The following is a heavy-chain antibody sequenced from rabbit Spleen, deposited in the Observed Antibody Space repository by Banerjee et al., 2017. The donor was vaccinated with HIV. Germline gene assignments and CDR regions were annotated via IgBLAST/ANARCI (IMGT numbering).Heavy chain of an antibody. Sequence: QSLEESGGGLVQPGGSLKLSCKASGFDFSSYGMSWVRQAPGKGLEWIACINAVTGKPVYASWAKGRSTCSKASSTTVTLQMTSLTAADTATYFCVRGASSSGYYSLWGPGTLVTVS. D-gene: IGHD1-1*01. J-gene: IGHJ4*01. V-gene: IGHV1S40*01. CDR3: VRGASSSGYYSL. CDR1: GFDFSSYG. CDR2: INAVTGKP.